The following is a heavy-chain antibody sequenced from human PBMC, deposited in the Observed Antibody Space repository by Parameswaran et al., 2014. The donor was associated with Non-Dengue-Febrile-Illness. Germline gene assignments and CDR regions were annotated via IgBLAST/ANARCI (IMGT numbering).Heavy chain of an antibody. J-gene: IGHJ6*02. D-gene: IGHD1-26*01. CDR3: AALVGATTNYYYYYGMDV. CDR2: IYYSGST. V-gene: IGHV4-39*01. Sequence: PGKGLEWIGSIYYSGSTYYNPSLKSRVTISVDTSKNQFSLKLSSVTAADTAVYYCAALVGATTNYYYYYGMDVWGQGTTVTVSS.